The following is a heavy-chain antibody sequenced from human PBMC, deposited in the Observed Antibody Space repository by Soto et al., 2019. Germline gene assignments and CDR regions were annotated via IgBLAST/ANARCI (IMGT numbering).Heavy chain of an antibody. CDR3: ARNFFCSGGSGALRNNYYFDY. D-gene: IGHD2-15*01. CDR2: INPSGGST. J-gene: IGHJ4*02. Sequence: ASVKVSCKVSGYTLTELSMHWVRQAPGQGLEWMGIINPSGGSTSYAQKFQGRVTMTRDTSTSTVYMELSSLRSEDTAVYYCARNFFCSGGSGALRNNYYFDYGGQGTLVTVSS. V-gene: IGHV1-46*01. CDR1: GYTLTELS.